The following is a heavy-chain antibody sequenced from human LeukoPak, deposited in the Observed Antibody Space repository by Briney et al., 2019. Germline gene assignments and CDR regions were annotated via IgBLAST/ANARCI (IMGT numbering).Heavy chain of an antibody. Sequence: RTGGSLRLSCAASGFTVSSNYMSWVRQAPGKGLEWVSVIYSGGSTYYADSVKGRFTISRDNSKNTLYLQMNSLRAEDTAVYYCARDSGAVAGNYFDYWGQGTLVTVSS. D-gene: IGHD6-19*01. CDR2: IYSGGST. J-gene: IGHJ4*02. V-gene: IGHV3-53*05. CDR1: GFTVSSNY. CDR3: ARDSGAVAGNYFDY.